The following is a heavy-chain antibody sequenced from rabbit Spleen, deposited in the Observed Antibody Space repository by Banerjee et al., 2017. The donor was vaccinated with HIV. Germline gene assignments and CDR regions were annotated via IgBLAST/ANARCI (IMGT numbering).Heavy chain of an antibody. D-gene: IGHD1-1*01. V-gene: IGHV1S45*01. J-gene: IGHJ4*01. CDR2: IYAGSSGTT. CDR1: GFSFSSSYW. Sequence: QQQLEESGGDLVKPEGSLTLTCTASGFSFSSSYWICWVRQAPGKGLEWIACIYAGSSGTTYYASWAKGRFTISKTSSTTVTLRMTSLTAADRATYFCARDLVGVIGWNFYLWGPGTLVTVS. CDR3: ARDLVGVIGWNFYL.